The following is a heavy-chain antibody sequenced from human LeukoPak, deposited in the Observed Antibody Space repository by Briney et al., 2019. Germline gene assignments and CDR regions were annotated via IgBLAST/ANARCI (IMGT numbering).Heavy chain of an antibody. J-gene: IGHJ6*04. V-gene: IGHV4-34*01. CDR2: INHSGST. CDR1: GGSFSGYY. Sequence: PSETLSLTCAVYGGSFSGYYWSWIRQPPGKGLEWIGEINHSGSTNYNPSLKSRVTISVDTSKNQFSLKLSSVTAADTAVYYCARHRYYYGSGSPLMDVWGKGTTVTISS. CDR3: ARHRYYYGSGSPLMDV. D-gene: IGHD3-10*01.